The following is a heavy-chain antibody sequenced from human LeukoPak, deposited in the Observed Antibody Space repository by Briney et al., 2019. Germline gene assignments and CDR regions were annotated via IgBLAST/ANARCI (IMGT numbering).Heavy chain of an antibody. CDR1: GGSFSGYY. Sequence: SETLSLTCAVYGGSFSGYYWSWIRQPPGKGLEWIGEINHSGSTNYNPSLESRVTISVDTSKNQFSLKLSSVTAADTAVYYCARFQSPYYFDYWGQGTLVTVSS. CDR2: INHSGST. J-gene: IGHJ4*02. CDR3: ARFQSPYYFDY. V-gene: IGHV4-34*01.